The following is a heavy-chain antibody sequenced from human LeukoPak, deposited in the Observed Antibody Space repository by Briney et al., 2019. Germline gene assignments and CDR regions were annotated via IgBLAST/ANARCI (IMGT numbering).Heavy chain of an antibody. Sequence: SDTLSLTCAVSGYSISSGYYWGWIRQPPGKGLEWIGSIYHSGSTYYNPSLKSRVTISVDTSKNQFYLKLSSVTAADTAVYYCARDRDHDMITFGGVISPPDAFDMWGQGTMVSVSS. D-gene: IGHD3-16*02. CDR1: GYSISSGYY. J-gene: IGHJ3*02. CDR2: IYHSGST. V-gene: IGHV4-38-2*02. CDR3: ARDRDHDMITFGGVISPPDAFDM.